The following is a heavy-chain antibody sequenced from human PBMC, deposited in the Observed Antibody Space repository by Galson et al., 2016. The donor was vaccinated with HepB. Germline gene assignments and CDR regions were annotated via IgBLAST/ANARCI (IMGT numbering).Heavy chain of an antibody. V-gene: IGHV3-43*01. CDR1: GFTFSDYT. CDR3: AKDPGIAVAGTVTYFDS. D-gene: IGHD6-13*01. CDR2: ITWDGGAT. J-gene: IGHJ4*02. Sequence: SLRLSCAASGFTFSDYTMHWVRQAPGKALEWVSLITWDGGATHYADSVKGRFTVSRDNSRYSLYLHMNSLTTEDTALYYCAKDPGIAVAGTVTYFDSWGQGTLITVSS.